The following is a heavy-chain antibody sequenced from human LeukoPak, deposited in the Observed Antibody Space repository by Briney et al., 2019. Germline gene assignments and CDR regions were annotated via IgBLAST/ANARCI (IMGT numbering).Heavy chain of an antibody. Sequence: GGSLRLSCAASGFTFTSYAMYWVGQAPGKGLEGVSVIFGSGGNPHYADSVRGRFTISRDNSKNTVYLQMNSLRAEDTAVYYCAKTTTGYSSGRYPGWPVDYWGQGTLVTVSS. CDR1: GFTFTSYA. J-gene: IGHJ4*02. CDR2: IFGSGGNP. V-gene: IGHV3-23*01. CDR3: AKTTTGYSSGRYPGWPVDY. D-gene: IGHD6-19*01.